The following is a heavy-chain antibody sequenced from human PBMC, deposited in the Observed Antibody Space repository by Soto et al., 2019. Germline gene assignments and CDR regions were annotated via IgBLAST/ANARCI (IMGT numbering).Heavy chain of an antibody. CDR1: GFTFSSYA. V-gene: IGHV3-21*05. D-gene: IGHD3-16*01. CDR3: ARDRLIDY. CDR2: ISIDTDYR. J-gene: IGHJ4*02. Sequence: PGGSLRLSCSASGFTFSSYAMHWVRQAPGKGLECVSSISIDTDYRYYADSVKGRFTISRDNAKNSLYLQMNSLRAEDTAVYYCARDRLIDYWGQGTLVTVSS.